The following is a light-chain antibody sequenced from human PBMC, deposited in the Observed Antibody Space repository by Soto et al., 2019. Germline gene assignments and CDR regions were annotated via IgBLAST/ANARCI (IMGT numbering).Light chain of an antibody. V-gene: IGKV1-9*01. CDR2: AAS. Sequence: DIQLTQSPSFLSASVGDRVTITCRASQGISSNLAWYQQKPGKAPKLLIYAASTLQSGVPSRFSGSGSGTEFTLTISSLQPEDFATYYCLQFNSYPITFGQGTRLEIK. J-gene: IGKJ5*01. CDR1: QGISSN. CDR3: LQFNSYPIT.